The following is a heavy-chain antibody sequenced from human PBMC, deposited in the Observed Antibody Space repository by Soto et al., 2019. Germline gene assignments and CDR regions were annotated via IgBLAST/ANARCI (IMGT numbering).Heavy chain of an antibody. V-gene: IGHV3-48*03. CDR2: IPSSGSPM. J-gene: IGHJ6*02. Sequence: EVQLVESGGGLVQPGGSLSLSCAAFGFTFSNYEMSWVRQAPGKGLEWLAYIPSSGSPMYYADSVKGRFTISRDNVRNSMYLQMNSLRAEDTAVYYWARLHCSSANCSDNQYYGMDVWGQGAAVTVSS. CDR3: ARLHCSSANCSDNQYYGMDV. D-gene: IGHD2-2*01. CDR1: GFTFSNYE.